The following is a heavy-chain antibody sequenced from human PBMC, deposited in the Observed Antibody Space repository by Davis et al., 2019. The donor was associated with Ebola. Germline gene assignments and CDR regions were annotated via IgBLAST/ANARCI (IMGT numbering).Heavy chain of an antibody. CDR2: INPNSGGT. D-gene: IGHD2-2*02. CDR3: ARDRPAAIRSVNWFDP. V-gene: IGHV1-2*02. Sequence: ASVNVSCKASGYTFTGYYMHWVRRAPGQGLEWMGWINPNSGGTNYAQKFQGRVTMTRDTSISTADMELSRLRSDDTAVYYCARDRPAAIRSVNWFDPWGQGTLVTVSS. J-gene: IGHJ5*02. CDR1: GYTFTGYY.